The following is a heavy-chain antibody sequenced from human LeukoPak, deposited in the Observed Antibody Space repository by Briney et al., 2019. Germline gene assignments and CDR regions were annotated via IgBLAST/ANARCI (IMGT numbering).Heavy chain of an antibody. Sequence: SETLSLTCTVSGGSISSGGYYWSWIRQHPGKGLEWIGYIYYSGSTYYNPSLKSRVTISVDTSKNQFSLKLSSVTAADTAVYYCAREGLRYFDWTDWGQGTLVTVSS. D-gene: IGHD3-9*01. CDR2: IYYSGST. CDR1: GGSISSGGYY. CDR3: AREGLRYFDWTD. J-gene: IGHJ4*02. V-gene: IGHV4-31*03.